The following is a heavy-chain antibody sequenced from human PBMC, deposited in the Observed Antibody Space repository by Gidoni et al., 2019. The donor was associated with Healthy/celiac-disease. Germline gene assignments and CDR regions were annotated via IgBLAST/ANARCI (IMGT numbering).Heavy chain of an antibody. D-gene: IGHD3-10*01. CDR2: IKQDVSEK. V-gene: IGHV3-7*03. CDR3: ARASYGSGRKYYFDY. Sequence: EWVANIKQDVSEKYYVVSVKGRFTISRENAKNSLYLQMNSLRAEDTAVYYCARASYGSGRKYYFDYWGQGTLVTVSS. J-gene: IGHJ4*02.